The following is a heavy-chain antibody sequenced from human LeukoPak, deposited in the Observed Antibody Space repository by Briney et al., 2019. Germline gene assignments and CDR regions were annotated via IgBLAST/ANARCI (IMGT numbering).Heavy chain of an antibody. D-gene: IGHD6-19*01. J-gene: IGHJ4*02. Sequence: SETLSLTCTVSGGSISSYYWSWIRQPAGKGLEWIGRIYTSGSTNYNPSLKSRVTMSVDTSESQFSLKLSSVTAADTAVYYCAREEAVAGTHYFDYWGQGTLVTVSS. CDR2: IYTSGST. V-gene: IGHV4-4*07. CDR1: GGSISSYY. CDR3: AREEAVAGTHYFDY.